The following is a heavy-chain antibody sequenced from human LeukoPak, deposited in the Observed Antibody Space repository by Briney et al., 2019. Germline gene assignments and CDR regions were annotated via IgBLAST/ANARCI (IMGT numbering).Heavy chain of an antibody. J-gene: IGHJ5*02. CDR2: INHSGST. CDR3: ARVNGYSGYDYRTGRYNWFDP. V-gene: IGHV4-34*01. CDR1: GGSFSGYY. D-gene: IGHD5-12*01. Sequence: SETLSLTCAVYGGSFSGYYWSWIRQPPGKGLEGIGEINHSGSTNYNPSIKSRVTISVDTSKNQFSLKLSSVTAADTAVYYCARVNGYSGYDYRTGRYNWFDPWGQGTLVTVSS.